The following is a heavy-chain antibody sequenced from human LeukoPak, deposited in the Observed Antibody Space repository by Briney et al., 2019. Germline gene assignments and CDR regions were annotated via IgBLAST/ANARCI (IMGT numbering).Heavy chain of an antibody. CDR2: ISSNSKYI. D-gene: IGHD3-22*01. Sequence: GGSLRLSCAASGFTFNVYSMIWVRQAPGKGLEWVSSISSNSKYIYYADSMRGRFTVSRDNAKNSLFLQLNSLRAEDTAVYYCARDSSDFDYWGQGTLVTVSS. J-gene: IGHJ4*02. V-gene: IGHV3-21*01. CDR3: ARDSSDFDY. CDR1: GFTFNVYS.